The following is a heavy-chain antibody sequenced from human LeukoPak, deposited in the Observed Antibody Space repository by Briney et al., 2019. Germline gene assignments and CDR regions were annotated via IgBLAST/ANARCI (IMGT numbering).Heavy chain of an antibody. J-gene: IGHJ2*01. CDR1: GYTFTAYY. CDR3: AIQPWGSGNNWYFDL. D-gene: IGHD7-27*01. V-gene: IGHV1-2*02. Sequence: ASVKVSCKASGYTFTAYYIHWVRQAPGQGLEWMGWISPNSGGTDYAQKFKGRVTTTRDTSISTTYVELSSLTSDDTAVYYCAIQPWGSGNNWYFDLWGRGALVTVSS. CDR2: ISPNSGGT.